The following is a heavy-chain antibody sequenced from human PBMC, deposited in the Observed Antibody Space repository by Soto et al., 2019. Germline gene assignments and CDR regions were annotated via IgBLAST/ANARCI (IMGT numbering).Heavy chain of an antibody. Sequence: QVHLQESGPGLVKPSGTLSLTCGVSGGSINNGYWWTWVRQPPGKGLEWIGEKHHSGSTNYNLSPKSRGSISLEQSQKPFFLILGSGTSGDSAGYYCGDRSGGWRLDVWGQGTTVTVSS. CDR2: KHHSGST. J-gene: IGHJ6*02. V-gene: IGHV4-4*02. CDR3: GDRSGGWRLDV. D-gene: IGHD6-19*01. CDR1: GGSINNGYW.